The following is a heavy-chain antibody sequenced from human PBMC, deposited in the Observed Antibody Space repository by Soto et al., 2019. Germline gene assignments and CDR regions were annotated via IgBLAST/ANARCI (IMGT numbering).Heavy chain of an antibody. CDR3: ARVGGCSYGYDY. D-gene: IGHD5-18*01. J-gene: IGHJ4*02. Sequence: SETLSLTCTVSGGSISSGGYYWSWIRQHPGKGLEWIGYIYYSGSTYYNPSLKSRVTISVDTSKNQFSLKLSSVTAADTAVYYCARVGGCSYGYDYWGQGTLVTVSS. CDR1: GGSISSGGYY. V-gene: IGHV4-31*03. CDR2: IYYSGST.